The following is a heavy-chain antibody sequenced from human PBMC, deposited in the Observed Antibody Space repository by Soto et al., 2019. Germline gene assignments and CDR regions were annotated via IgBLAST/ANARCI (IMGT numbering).Heavy chain of an antibody. Sequence: SGPTLVKPTQTLTLTCTFSGFSLSTSGVGVGWIRQPPGKALEWLALIYWDDDKRYSPSLKSRLTTTKDTSKNQVVLTMTNMDPVDTATYYCAHSTYDFWSGYSVYVSTFDYWGQGTLVTVSS. CDR3: AHSTYDFWSGYSVYVSTFDY. CDR2: IYWDDDK. J-gene: IGHJ4*02. D-gene: IGHD3-3*01. CDR1: GFSLSTSGVG. V-gene: IGHV2-5*02.